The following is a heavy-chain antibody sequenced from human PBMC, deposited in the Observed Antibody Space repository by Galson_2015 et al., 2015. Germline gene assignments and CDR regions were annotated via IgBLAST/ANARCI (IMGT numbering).Heavy chain of an antibody. V-gene: IGHV3-30*18. CDR3: AKVREIAETTVTTLGDY. CDR2: VSYDGSNK. Sequence: SLRLSCAASGFTFTSHGMHWVRQAPGKGLEWVAVVSYDGSNKYYGDSVKGRFTISRDNSKNTLYLQMNSLRAEDTAVYYCAKVREIAETTVTTLGDYWGQGTLVTVSS. D-gene: IGHD4-17*01. CDR1: GFTFTSHG. J-gene: IGHJ4*02.